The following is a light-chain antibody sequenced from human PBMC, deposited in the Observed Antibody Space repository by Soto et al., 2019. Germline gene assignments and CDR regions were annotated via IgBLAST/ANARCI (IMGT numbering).Light chain of an antibody. V-gene: IGKV3-20*01. CDR2: GVS. J-gene: IGKJ1*01. CDR3: QQYVDPPRT. CDR1: QSLSSSS. Sequence: ETVLTQSPSTLSLSPGERATLSCRASQSLSSSSLAWYRQRPGQAPRLLIYGVSTRASGIPDRFSGSGSGTDFTLTISRLEPEDFAVYHCQQYVDPPRTFGQGTKVDIK.